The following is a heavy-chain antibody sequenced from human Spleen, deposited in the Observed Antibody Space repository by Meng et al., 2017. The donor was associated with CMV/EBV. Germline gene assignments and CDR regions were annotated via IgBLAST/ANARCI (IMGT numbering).Heavy chain of an antibody. CDR2: IYRSGST. D-gene: IGHD4-17*01. J-gene: IGHJ4*02. Sequence: SETLSLTCTVSGYSISNGYYWAWIRQPPGKGLEWIGSIYRSGSTYYNPSLKSRVTISVDTSKNQFSLKLSSVTAADTAVYYCARFLSYGDSPFDYWGQGTLVTVSS. CDR1: GYSISNGYY. CDR3: ARFLSYGDSPFDY. V-gene: IGHV4-38-2*02.